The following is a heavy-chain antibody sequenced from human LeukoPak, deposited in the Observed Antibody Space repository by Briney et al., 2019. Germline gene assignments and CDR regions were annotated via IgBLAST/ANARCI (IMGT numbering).Heavy chain of an antibody. CDR2: IYHSGST. CDR3: ARDNSGYDSNWFDP. D-gene: IGHD5-12*01. V-gene: IGHV4-30-2*01. Sequence: SETLSLTCAVSGGSISSGGYSWSWIRQPPGKGLEWIGYIYHSGSTYYNPSLKSRVTISVDRSKNQFSLKLSSVTATDTAVYYCARDNSGYDSNWFDPWGQGTLVTVSS. CDR1: GGSISSGGYS. J-gene: IGHJ5*02.